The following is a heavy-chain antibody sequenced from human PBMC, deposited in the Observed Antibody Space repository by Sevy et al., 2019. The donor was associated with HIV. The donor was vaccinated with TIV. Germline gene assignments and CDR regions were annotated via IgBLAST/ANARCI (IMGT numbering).Heavy chain of an antibody. V-gene: IGHV3-33*01. CDR1: GFPFSSFA. CDR2: IWYDGSQK. J-gene: IGHJ4*02. CDR3: ARPILGVTTSTYFDS. Sequence: GGSLRLSCSASGFPFSSFAMHWVRQAPGMGLEWVALIWYDGSQKYFADSLKGRLTISRDNSKNTLFLQMNSLRAEDTAVYYCARPILGVTTSTYFDSWGQRTLVTVSS. D-gene: IGHD1-26*01.